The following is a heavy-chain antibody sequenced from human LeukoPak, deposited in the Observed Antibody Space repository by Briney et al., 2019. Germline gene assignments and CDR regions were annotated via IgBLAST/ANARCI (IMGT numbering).Heavy chain of an antibody. D-gene: IGHD3-3*01. V-gene: IGHV1-69*04. CDR1: GGTFSSYA. Sequence: GSSVKVSCKASGGTFSSYAISWVRQAPGQGLEWMGRIIPILGIANYAQKFQGRVTITADKSTSTAYMELSSLRSEDTAVYYCASSDFSKARFSSSPQGYWGQGTLVTVSS. CDR3: ASSDFSKARFSSSPQGY. J-gene: IGHJ4*02. CDR2: IIPILGIA.